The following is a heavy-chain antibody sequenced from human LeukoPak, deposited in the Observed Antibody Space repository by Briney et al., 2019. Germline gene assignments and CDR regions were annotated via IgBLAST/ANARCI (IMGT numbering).Heavy chain of an antibody. Sequence: GGSLRLSCAASGFTFSSYWMSWVRQAPGKGLEWVANIKKDGSEKYYVDSVKGRFTISRDNSKNTLYLQMNSLRAEDTAVYYCAKVLGGSIAARPDYWGQGTLVTVSS. CDR3: AKVLGGSIAARPDY. D-gene: IGHD6-6*01. CDR1: GFTFSSYW. J-gene: IGHJ4*02. V-gene: IGHV3-7*01. CDR2: IKKDGSEK.